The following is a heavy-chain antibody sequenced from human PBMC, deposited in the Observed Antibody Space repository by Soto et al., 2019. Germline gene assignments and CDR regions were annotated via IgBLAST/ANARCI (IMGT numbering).Heavy chain of an antibody. J-gene: IGHJ4*02. CDR3: AKWATVTTPGLRYFDY. D-gene: IGHD4-17*01. V-gene: IGHV3-23*01. CDR2: ISGSGGST. Sequence: EVQLLESGGGLVQPGGSLRLSCAASGFTFSSYAMSWVRQAPGKGLEWVSAISGSGGSTYYADSVKGRFTISRDNSKNTLYLQMNSLRAEDTAVYYCAKWATVTTPGLRYFDYWGQGTLVTVSS. CDR1: GFTFSSYA.